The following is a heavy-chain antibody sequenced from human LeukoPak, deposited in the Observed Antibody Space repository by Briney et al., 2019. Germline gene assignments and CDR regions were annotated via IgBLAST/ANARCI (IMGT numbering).Heavy chain of an antibody. D-gene: IGHD1-26*01. CDR1: GFTFDDYA. J-gene: IGHJ4*02. CDR2: ISWNSGSI. CDR3: AKVPTSGSGSYSFDY. Sequence: GGSLRLSCAASGFTFDDYAMHWVRQAPGKGLEWVSGISWNSGSIGYADSVKGRFTISRDNAKNSLYLQMNSLRAEDTALYYCAKVPTSGSGSYSFDYWGQGTLVTVSS. V-gene: IGHV3-9*01.